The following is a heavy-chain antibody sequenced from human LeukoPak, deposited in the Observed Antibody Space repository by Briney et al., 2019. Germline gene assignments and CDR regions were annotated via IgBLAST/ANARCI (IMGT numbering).Heavy chain of an antibody. CDR3: ARAPGWGIVVVKNAFDI. V-gene: IGHV4-34*01. Sequence: TSETLSLTCAVYGGSFSGYYWSWIRQPPGKGLEWIGEINHSGSTNYNPSLKSRVTISVDTSKIQFSLKLSSVTAADTAVYYCARAPGWGIVVVKNAFDIWGQGTMVTVSS. D-gene: IGHD3-22*01. CDR2: INHSGST. CDR1: GGSFSGYY. J-gene: IGHJ3*02.